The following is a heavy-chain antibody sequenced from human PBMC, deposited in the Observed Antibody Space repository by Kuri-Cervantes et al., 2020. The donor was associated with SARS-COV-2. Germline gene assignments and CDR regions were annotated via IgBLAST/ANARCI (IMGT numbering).Heavy chain of an antibody. Sequence: KISCAASGFTFSSYAISWVRQAPGQGLEWMGGIIPIFGTANYAQKFQGRVTITTDESTSTAYMELSSLRSEDTAVYYCARATGPPGYFDYWGQGTLVTVSS. CDR2: IIPIFGTA. J-gene: IGHJ4*02. CDR1: GFTFSSYA. V-gene: IGHV1-69*05. CDR3: ARATGPPGYFDY.